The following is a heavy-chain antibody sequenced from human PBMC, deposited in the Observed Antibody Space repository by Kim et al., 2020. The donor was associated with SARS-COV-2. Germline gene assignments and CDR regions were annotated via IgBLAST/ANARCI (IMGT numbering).Heavy chain of an antibody. V-gene: IGHV4-31*02. D-gene: IGHD6-13*01. CDR3: ARRSSSWYGAGDFDY. J-gene: IGHJ4*02. Sequence: PSLRSRVTISVDTSKNQFSLKLSSVTAADTAVYYCARRSSSWYGAGDFDYWGQGTLVTVSS.